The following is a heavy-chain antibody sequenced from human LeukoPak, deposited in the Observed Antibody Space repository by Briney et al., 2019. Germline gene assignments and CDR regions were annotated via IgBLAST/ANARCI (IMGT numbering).Heavy chain of an antibody. CDR1: GFTFSSSW. Sequence: GGSLRLSCAASGFTFSSSWMHWVRQAPGKGLVWVSRINPDGSTTSHADSVKGRFTISRDNAKNTLYLQMNSLRAEDTAVYYCARAYIADDAFDIWGQGTMVTVSS. CDR3: ARAYIADDAFDI. V-gene: IGHV3-74*01. CDR2: INPDGSTT. D-gene: IGHD6-13*01. J-gene: IGHJ3*02.